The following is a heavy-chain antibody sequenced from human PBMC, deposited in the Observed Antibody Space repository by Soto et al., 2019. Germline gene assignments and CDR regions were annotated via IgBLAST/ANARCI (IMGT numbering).Heavy chain of an antibody. Sequence: SETLSLTCTGSGGSISSGDYYWSWIRQPPGKGLEWIGYIYYSGSTYYNPSLKSRVTISVDTSKNQFSLKLSSVTAADTAVYYCASIGYCSSTSCSGMDVWGQGTTVTVSS. CDR2: IYYSGST. CDR1: GGSISSGDYY. CDR3: ASIGYCSSTSCSGMDV. J-gene: IGHJ6*02. V-gene: IGHV4-30-4*01. D-gene: IGHD2-2*01.